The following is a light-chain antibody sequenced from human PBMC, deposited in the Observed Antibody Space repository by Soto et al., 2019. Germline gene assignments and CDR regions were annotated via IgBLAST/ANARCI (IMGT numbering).Light chain of an antibody. V-gene: IGLV1-44*01. J-gene: IGLJ1*01. CDR1: SSNIGSNT. Sequence: QSVLTQPPSASGTPGQRVTISCSGSSSNIGSNTVNWYQQLSGTAPKLLIYSNNQRPSGVPDRFSGSKSGTSASLAISGLQSEDEADYYCAVWDDTLNGYVFGTGTKVTVL. CDR3: AVWDDTLNGYV. CDR2: SNN.